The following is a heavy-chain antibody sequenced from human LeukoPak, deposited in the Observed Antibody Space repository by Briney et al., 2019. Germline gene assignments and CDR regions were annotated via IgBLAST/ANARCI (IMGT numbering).Heavy chain of an antibody. Sequence: GGSLTLSCAASGFTFSYHWMTWVRQAPGKGREWVANIKNDGAVKNYVDSVKGRFTISRDNAKNSLYLQMNSLRAEDTAVYYCAKHSYSKGDFWGQGVLVTVSS. CDR2: IKNDGAVK. J-gene: IGHJ4*02. CDR3: AKHSYSKGDF. V-gene: IGHV3-7*01. D-gene: IGHD6-13*01. CDR1: GFTFSYHW.